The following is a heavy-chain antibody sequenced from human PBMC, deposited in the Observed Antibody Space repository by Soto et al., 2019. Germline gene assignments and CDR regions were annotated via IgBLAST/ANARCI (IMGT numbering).Heavy chain of an antibody. D-gene: IGHD3-3*01. CDR3: ARDIDPSRFLEWTSIDY. V-gene: IGHV1-18*04. CDR2: ISAYNANT. J-gene: IGHJ4*02. CDR1: GYTVTDYA. Sequence: QVQLVQSGGEVKKPGASVKVSCKASGYTVTDYAFTWVRQAPGQGLEWMGWISAYNANTNYAQKLQGRVTMTTDTSTSTAYMELRSLRSDDTAVHYCARDIDPSRFLEWTSIDYWGQGTLVTVSS.